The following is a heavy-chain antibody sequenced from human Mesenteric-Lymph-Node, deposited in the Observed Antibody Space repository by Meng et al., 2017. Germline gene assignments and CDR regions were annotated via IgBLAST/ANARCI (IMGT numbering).Heavy chain of an antibody. J-gene: IGHJ4*02. Sequence: GESLKISCAASGFTFSSYAMSWVRQAPGKGLEWVSAISGSGGSTYYADSVKGRFTISRDNSKNTLYLQMNSLRAEDTAVYYCAKDLRYYDSRGFDYWGQGTLVTVSS. CDR3: AKDLRYYDSRGFDY. CDR1: GFTFSSYA. V-gene: IGHV3-23*01. D-gene: IGHD3-22*01. CDR2: ISGSGGST.